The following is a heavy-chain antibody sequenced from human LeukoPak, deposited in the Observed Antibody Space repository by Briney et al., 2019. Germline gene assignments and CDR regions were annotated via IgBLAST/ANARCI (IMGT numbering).Heavy chain of an antibody. CDR3: AVTRSTWFLFHY. CDR1: GLTFSSYA. J-gene: IGHJ4*02. CDR2: ISGSGYST. V-gene: IGHV3-23*01. D-gene: IGHD6-13*01. Sequence: PGGSLRLSCAASGLTFSSYAMTWVRQAPGKGLEWVSAISGSGYSTYYADSVKGRFTISRDNSKNSLYLQMNGLRAEDTAVYYCAVTRSTWFLFHYWGQGTLVTVSS.